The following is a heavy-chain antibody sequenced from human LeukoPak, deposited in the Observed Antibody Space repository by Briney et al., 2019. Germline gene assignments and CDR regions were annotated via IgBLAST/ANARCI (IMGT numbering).Heavy chain of an antibody. D-gene: IGHD2-21*01. CDR1: GFTFSSYW. Sequence: QTGGPLRLSCAASGFTFSSYWMHWVRQAPGKGLVWVSRIISDGRRTSYADSVKGRFAISRDNAKNTLYLQMNSLRAEDTAVYYCARAVVAHIDPWGQGTLVT. V-gene: IGHV3-74*01. J-gene: IGHJ5*02. CDR3: ARAVVAHIDP. CDR2: IISDGRRT.